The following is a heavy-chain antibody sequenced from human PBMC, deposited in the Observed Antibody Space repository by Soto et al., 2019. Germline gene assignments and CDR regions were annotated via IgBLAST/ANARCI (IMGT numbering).Heavy chain of an antibody. CDR3: ARQGSWPYYYYGLDV. J-gene: IGHJ6*02. D-gene: IGHD1-26*01. Sequence: QVQLVQSGPEVKKPGASVKVSCEASGYTFTTSGISWVRQAPGQGLEWMGWISTYNGDTNSAQKFQGRVTMTADTSXXTVYMELMSLKSDDTDVYYCARQGSWPYYYYGLDVWGQGTTVTVSS. CDR1: GYTFTTSG. CDR2: ISTYNGDT. V-gene: IGHV1-18*01.